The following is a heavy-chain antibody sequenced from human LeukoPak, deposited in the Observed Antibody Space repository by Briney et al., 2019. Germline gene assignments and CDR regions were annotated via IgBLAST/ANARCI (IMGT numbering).Heavy chain of an antibody. J-gene: IGHJ5*02. CDR1: EFTFSSYG. D-gene: IGHD2-2*01. V-gene: IGHV3-23*01. Sequence: GGSLRLSCVASEFTFSSYGMSWVRQAPGKGLEWVSAISGSGGSTSYADSVKGRFTISRDNSKNTLYLQMNSLRAEDTAVYYCAKEGPRNTSRCHWFDPWGQGTLATVTA. CDR3: AKEGPRNTSRCHWFDP. CDR2: ISGSGGST.